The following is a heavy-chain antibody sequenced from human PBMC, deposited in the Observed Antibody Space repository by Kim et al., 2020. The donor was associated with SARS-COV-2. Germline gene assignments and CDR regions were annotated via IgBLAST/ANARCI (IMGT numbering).Heavy chain of an antibody. CDR1: GYTFTGYY. J-gene: IGHJ4*02. V-gene: IGHV1-2*06. CDR2: INPNSGGT. CDR3: ARDRAPHYYGSGAGY. D-gene: IGHD3-10*01. Sequence: ASVKVSCKASGYTFTGYYMHWVRQAPGQGLEWMGRINPNSGGTNYAQKFQGRVTMTRDTSISTAYMELSRLRSDDTAVYYCARDRAPHYYGSGAGYWGQGTLVTVSS.